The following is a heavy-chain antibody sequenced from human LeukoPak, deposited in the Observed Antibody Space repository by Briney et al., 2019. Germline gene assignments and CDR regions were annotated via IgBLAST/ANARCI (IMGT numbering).Heavy chain of an antibody. Sequence: SVKVSCKAFGGTFSSYAISWVRQAPGHGLEWMGRIIPILGIAKYAQKFPGRVTITADKSTSTANMDLSRLRCEDTAVYYCASEGYSSGWSSYYLDYWGQGTLVTVSS. D-gene: IGHD6-19*01. V-gene: IGHV1-69*04. CDR2: IIPILGIA. J-gene: IGHJ4*02. CDR3: ASEGYSSGWSSYYLDY. CDR1: GGTFSSYA.